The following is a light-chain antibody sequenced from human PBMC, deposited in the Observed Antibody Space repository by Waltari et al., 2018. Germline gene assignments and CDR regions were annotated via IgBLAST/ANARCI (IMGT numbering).Light chain of an antibody. CDR1: QSLSSSY. V-gene: IGKV3-20*01. J-gene: IGKJ2*01. CDR2: GAS. Sequence: EIVLTQSPGTLSLSPEERATLSCRASQSLSSSYLAWYQQKPGQAPRLLIYGASSRATGIPDRFSGSGSGTDFTLTITSLEPEDFAGYSCQQYGSSPPTFGQGTKLEIK. CDR3: QQYGSSPPT.